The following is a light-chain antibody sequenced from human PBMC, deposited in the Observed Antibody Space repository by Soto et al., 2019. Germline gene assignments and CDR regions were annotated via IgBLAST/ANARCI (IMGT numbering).Light chain of an antibody. CDR2: GNS. J-gene: IGLJ1*01. V-gene: IGLV1-40*01. CDR1: SSNIGAGYD. CDR3: QSYDSSLSGYV. Sequence: QSVLTQPPSVSGAPGQRVTISCTGSSSNIGAGYDVHWYQQLPGTAPKLLIYGNSNRPSGVPDRFSGSKSGTSASLAITGLQAEDEADYYCQSYDSSLSGYVFRTGTKDTVL.